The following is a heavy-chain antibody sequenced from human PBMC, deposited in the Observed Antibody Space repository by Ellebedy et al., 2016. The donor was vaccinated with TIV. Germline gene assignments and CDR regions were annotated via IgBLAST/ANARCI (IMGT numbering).Heavy chain of an antibody. CDR2: MFHSGST. Sequence: SETLSLXXTVSGYSIRGGYYWGWIRQPPGKGLEWIGSMFHSGSTYYHPSVKSRFTISVDTSKNQLSLKVSSVTAADTAVYYCARALSRGRYLFDHWGRGILVSVSS. CDR1: GYSIRGGYY. CDR3: ARALSRGRYLFDH. D-gene: IGHD6-19*01. V-gene: IGHV4-38-2*02. J-gene: IGHJ4*02.